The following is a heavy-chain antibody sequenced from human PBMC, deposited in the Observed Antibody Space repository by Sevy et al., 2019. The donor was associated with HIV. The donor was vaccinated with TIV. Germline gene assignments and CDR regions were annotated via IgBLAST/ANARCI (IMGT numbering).Heavy chain of an antibody. V-gene: IGHV4-30-4*01. CDR3: DRYCISTSPHNWFDP. Sequence: SETLSLTCTVSGGSITSGDYYWTWIRQSPGKGLEWIGYIYYSGTTYYNPSLKSRVSISVNTSKNQSSLNLRFVTAADKAVYYCDRYCISTSPHNWFDPWGQGALVTVSS. CDR1: GGSITSGDYY. D-gene: IGHD2-2*01. J-gene: IGHJ5*02. CDR2: IYYSGTT.